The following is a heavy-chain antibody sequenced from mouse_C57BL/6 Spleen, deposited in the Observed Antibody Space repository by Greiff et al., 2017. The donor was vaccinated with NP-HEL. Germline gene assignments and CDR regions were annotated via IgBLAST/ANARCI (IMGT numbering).Heavy chain of an antibody. Sequence: VQLQQSGAELVKPGASVKISCKASGYAFSSYWMNWVKQRPGKGLEWIGQIYPGDGDTNYNGKFKGKATLTADKSSSTAYMQLSSLTSEDSAVYFGARSHYGRSYYWYFDVWGTGTTVTVSS. D-gene: IGHD1-1*01. CDR3: ARSHYGRSYYWYFDV. J-gene: IGHJ1*03. CDR2: IYPGDGDT. V-gene: IGHV1-80*01. CDR1: GYAFSSYW.